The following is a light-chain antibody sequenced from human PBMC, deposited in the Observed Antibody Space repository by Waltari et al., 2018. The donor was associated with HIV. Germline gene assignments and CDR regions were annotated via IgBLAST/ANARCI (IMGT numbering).Light chain of an antibody. CDR3: QQYYKWPLT. J-gene: IGKJ5*01. CDR2: GAS. CDR1: ESVNSK. Sequence: EIVMLQAPATLSVSPGERATLSCRASESVNSKLAWYQQKPGQAPRLLIYGASTRSTGIPGRFSGSASGTEFILTISSLQSEDCAVYYCQQYYKWPLTFGQGTRLEIK. V-gene: IGKV3D-15*01.